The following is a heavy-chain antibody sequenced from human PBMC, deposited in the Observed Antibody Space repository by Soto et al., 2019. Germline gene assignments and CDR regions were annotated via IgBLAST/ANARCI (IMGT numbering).Heavy chain of an antibody. J-gene: IGHJ4*02. V-gene: IGHV4-34*01. CDR2: INHSGST. CDR3: ARWRLRYFDWSPNPAGFDY. Sequence: PSETLSLTCAVYGGSFSGYYWSWIRQPPGKGVEWIGEINHSGSTNYNPSLKSRVTISVDTSKNQFSLKLSSVTAADTAVYYCARWRLRYFDWSPNPAGFDYWGKGPLVTLSS. D-gene: IGHD3-9*01. CDR1: GGSFSGYY.